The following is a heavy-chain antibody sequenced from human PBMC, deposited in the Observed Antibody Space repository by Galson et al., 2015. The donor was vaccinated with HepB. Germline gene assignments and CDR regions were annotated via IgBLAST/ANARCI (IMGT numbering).Heavy chain of an antibody. V-gene: IGHV4-30-2*01. CDR2: LYQTGSI. CDR3: ARMVGKPAAFPGRFHFYGMDV. Sequence: TLSLTCGVSGDSISTTSHSWSWIRQPPGKGLEWMGNLYQTGSIYYNPSLKSRITISVDRSKNQFSLKLTSVTAADTAIYFCARMVGKPAAFPGRFHFYGMDVWGQGTTVIVSS. CDR1: GDSISTTSHS. J-gene: IGHJ6*02. D-gene: IGHD2-2*01.